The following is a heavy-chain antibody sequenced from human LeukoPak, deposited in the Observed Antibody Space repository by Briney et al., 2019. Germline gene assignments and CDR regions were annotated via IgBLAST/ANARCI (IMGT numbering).Heavy chain of an antibody. D-gene: IGHD2-15*01. J-gene: IGHJ4*02. V-gene: IGHV4-39*07. CDR1: GGSISSSSYY. Sequence: SETLSLTCTVSGGSISSSSYYWGWIRQPPGKGLEWIGRIYISGSTNYNASLESRVTMSLDTSKNQFSLKLSSVTAADTAVYYCTSGSINCYECSVYWGQGTLVTVSS. CDR2: IYISGST. CDR3: TSGSINCYECSVY.